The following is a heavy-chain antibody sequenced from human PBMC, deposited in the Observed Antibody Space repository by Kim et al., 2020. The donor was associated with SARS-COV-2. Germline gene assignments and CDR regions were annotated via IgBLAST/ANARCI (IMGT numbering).Heavy chain of an antibody. J-gene: IGHJ4*02. CDR2: IFHSGNT. D-gene: IGHD3-3*02. CDR1: SDSMTAYY. CDR3: ARSEGRASWHHFDY. V-gene: IGHV4-59*01. Sequence: SETLSLTCTVSSDSMTAYYWSWIRHFPGKGLEWIGYIFHSGNTNYSPSLKSRVIISWDTSRNQFSLALTSVTEADTAVYYCARSEGRASWHHFDYWGQGILVTVPS.